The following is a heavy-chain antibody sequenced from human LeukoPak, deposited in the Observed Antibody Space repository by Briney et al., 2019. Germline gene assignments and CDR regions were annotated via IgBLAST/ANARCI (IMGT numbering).Heavy chain of an antibody. CDR2: ISGSGGST. Sequence: PGGSLRLSCAASGFTFSSYDMSWVRQAPGKGLEWVSAISGSGGSTYYADSVKGRFTISRDNSKNTLYLQMNSLRAEDTAVYYCAKVKQQNYYFDYWGQGTLVTVSS. CDR1: GFTFSSYD. CDR3: AKVKQQNYYFDY. J-gene: IGHJ4*02. V-gene: IGHV3-23*01. D-gene: IGHD6-13*01.